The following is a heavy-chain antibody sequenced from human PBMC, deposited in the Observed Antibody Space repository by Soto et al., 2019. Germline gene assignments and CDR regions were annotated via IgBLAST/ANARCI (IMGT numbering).Heavy chain of an antibody. J-gene: IGHJ4*02. CDR2: ISGSGGST. D-gene: IGHD2-2*01. Sequence: GGSLRLSCAASGFTFSSYAMSWVRQAPGKGLEWVSAISGSGGSTYYADSVKGRFTISRDNSKNTLYLQMNSLRAEDTAVYYCAKPICSSTSCYDGYFDYWGQGTLVTVSS. V-gene: IGHV3-23*01. CDR3: AKPICSSTSCYDGYFDY. CDR1: GFTFSSYA.